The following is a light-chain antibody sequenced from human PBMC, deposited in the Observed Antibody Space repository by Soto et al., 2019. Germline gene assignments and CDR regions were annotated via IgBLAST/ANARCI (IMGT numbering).Light chain of an antibody. CDR2: WAS. Sequence: DIGMTQSPDSLAVSLGERATINCKSSQSLLFISNNRNYLAWYQQKPGQPPKLLIYWASTRGSGVPDRFSGSGSGTDFTLTISSLQADDVAVYYCQQYYSSPQTFGQGPKVEI. J-gene: IGKJ1*01. CDR1: QSLLFISNNRNY. V-gene: IGKV4-1*01. CDR3: QQYYSSPQT.